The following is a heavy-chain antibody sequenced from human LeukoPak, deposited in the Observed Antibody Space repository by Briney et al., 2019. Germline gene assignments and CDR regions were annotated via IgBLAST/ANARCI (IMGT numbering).Heavy chain of an antibody. D-gene: IGHD7-27*01. CDR2: LSAYENST. V-gene: IGHV3-23*01. CDR3: PRANWAGIEAPPTDY. CDR1: GFTFSSYA. J-gene: IGHJ4*02. Sequence: GGSLRLSCAASGFTFSSYAMSWVRQAPGKGLEGVSTLSAYENSTYYADSVKGRLTISRDNSTNPLYLQMHRLRAEATAVYFCPRANWAGIEAPPTDYWGEGTLVTVSS.